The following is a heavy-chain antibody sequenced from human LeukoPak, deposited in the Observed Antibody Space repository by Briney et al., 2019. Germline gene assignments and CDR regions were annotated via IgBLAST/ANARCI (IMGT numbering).Heavy chain of an antibody. Sequence: ASVKVSCKASGYTFTGYYMHWVRQAPGQGLEWMGQINPNSGGTNYAQKFQGRVTMTRDTSVTTGYMELTRLRSDDTAVYFCARDSLTLRGVDYYYMDVWGKGTTVTVSS. V-gene: IGHV1-2*06. D-gene: IGHD3-10*01. CDR1: GYTFTGYY. J-gene: IGHJ6*03. CDR3: ARDSLTLRGVDYYYMDV. CDR2: INPNSGGT.